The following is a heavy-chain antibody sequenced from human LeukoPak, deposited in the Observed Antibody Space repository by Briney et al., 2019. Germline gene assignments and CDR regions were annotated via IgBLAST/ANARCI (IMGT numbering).Heavy chain of an antibody. CDR2: INHSGST. D-gene: IGHD5-18*01. CDR3: ARGVYSYGYYYYYMDV. V-gene: IGHV4-34*01. CDR1: GGSFSGYY. J-gene: IGHJ6*03. Sequence: SETLSLTCAVYGGSFSGYYWSWIRQPPGKGLERIGEINHSGSTNYNPSLKSRVTISVDTSKNQFSLKLSSVTAADTAVYYCARGVYSYGYYYYYMDVWGKGTTVTVSS.